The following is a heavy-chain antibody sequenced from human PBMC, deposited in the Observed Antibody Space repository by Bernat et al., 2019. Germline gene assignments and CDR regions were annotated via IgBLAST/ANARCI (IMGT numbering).Heavy chain of an antibody. J-gene: IGHJ6*03. Sequence: EVQLVESGGGLVQPGGSLRLSCAASGFTFSSYAMSWVRQAPGKGLEWVSAISGSGGSTYYADSVKGRFTISRDNSKNTLYLQMNSLRAEDTAVYYCAKGVVVEPLAWLLNYYYYYYMDVWGKGTTVTVSS. CDR3: AKGVVVEPLAWLLNYYYYYYMDV. CDR2: ISGSGGST. CDR1: GFTFSSYA. V-gene: IGHV3-23*04. D-gene: IGHD3-3*01.